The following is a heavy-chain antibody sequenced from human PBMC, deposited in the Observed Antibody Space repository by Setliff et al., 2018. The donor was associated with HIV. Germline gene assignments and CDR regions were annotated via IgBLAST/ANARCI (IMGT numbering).Heavy chain of an antibody. V-gene: IGHV4-4*08. Sequence: SETLSLTCTLSGGSMSSYYWTWIRQPPGKGLEWIGYVYTSEISNYHSSLRSRVVISLDTSKNQFSLKLGSVTAADTAVYYCARAISTPSYYYHMDVWGTGTPVTVSS. J-gene: IGHJ6*03. D-gene: IGHD3-10*01. CDR2: VYTSEIS. CDR3: ARAISTPSYYYHMDV. CDR1: GGSMSSYY.